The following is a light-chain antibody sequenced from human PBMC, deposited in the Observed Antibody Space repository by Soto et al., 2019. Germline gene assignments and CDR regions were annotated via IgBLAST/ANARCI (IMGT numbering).Light chain of an antibody. CDR1: QSVSSSY. J-gene: IGKJ5*01. CDR2: GAS. Sequence: PGEGATLSCRASQSVSSSYIAWYQQRPGQTPSLPIYGASTRATGIPDRFSGSGSGTHFTLTISRLEPGDFAVYYCQHFGGTTFTFGQGTRLEIK. V-gene: IGKV3-20*01. CDR3: QHFGGTTFT.